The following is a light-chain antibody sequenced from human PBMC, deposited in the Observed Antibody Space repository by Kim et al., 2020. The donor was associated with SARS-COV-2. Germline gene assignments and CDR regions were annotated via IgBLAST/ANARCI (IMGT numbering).Light chain of an antibody. Sequence: DIQMTQSPSTLSASVGDRVTITCRASQNIVRWMAWYQQNPGKAPKLPSRFSGSGSGTEFTLTITGLQPDDFATYYCQQYNSYPYTFAQGTKLEIK. J-gene: IGKJ2*01. CDR1: QNIVRW. CDR3: QQYNSYPYT. V-gene: IGKV1-5*01.